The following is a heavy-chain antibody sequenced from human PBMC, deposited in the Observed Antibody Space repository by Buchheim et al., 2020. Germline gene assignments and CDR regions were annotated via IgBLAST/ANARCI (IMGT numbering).Heavy chain of an antibody. CDR3: ARGEDSEQLENNWFDP. V-gene: IGHV3-33*01. Sequence: QVQLVESGGGVVQPGRSLRLSCAASGFTFSSYGMHWVRQAPGKGLEWVAVIWYDGSNKYYADSVKGRFTISRDNSKNTLYLQMNILRAEDTAVYYCARGEDSEQLENNWFDPWGQGTL. CDR2: IWYDGSNK. D-gene: IGHD6-13*01. J-gene: IGHJ5*02. CDR1: GFTFSSYG.